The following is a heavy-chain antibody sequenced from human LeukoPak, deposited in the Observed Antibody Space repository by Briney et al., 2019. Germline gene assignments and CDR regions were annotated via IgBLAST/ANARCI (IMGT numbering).Heavy chain of an antibody. CDR1: GFTFSSYA. Sequence: PGRSLRLSCAASGFTFSSYAMHWVRQAPGKGLEWVAVISYDGSNKYYADSVKGRFTISRDNSKNTLYLQMNSLRAEDTAVYYRARFSATVTSYSPLDYWGQGTLVTVSS. CDR2: ISYDGSNK. D-gene: IGHD4-17*01. V-gene: IGHV3-30-3*01. J-gene: IGHJ4*02. CDR3: ARFSATVTSYSPLDY.